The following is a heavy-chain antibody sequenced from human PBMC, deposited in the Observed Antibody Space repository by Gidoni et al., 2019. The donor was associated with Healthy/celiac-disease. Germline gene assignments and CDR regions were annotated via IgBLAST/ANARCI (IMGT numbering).Heavy chain of an antibody. CDR1: GGSFSGHY. CDR3: ARGGRYCSGGSCYSFDY. D-gene: IGHD2-15*01. Sequence: QAQLQQWRAGLLKPSETLSLTCAVYGGSFSGHYWSRLRQPPGKGLEWIGEINHSGSTNYNPSLKSRVTMSVDTSKNQFSLKLSSVTAADTAVYYCARGGRYCSGGSCYSFDYWGQGTLVTVSS. J-gene: IGHJ4*02. V-gene: IGHV4-34*01. CDR2: INHSGST.